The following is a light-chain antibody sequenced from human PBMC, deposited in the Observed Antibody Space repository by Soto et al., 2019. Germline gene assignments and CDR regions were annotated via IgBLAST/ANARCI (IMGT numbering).Light chain of an antibody. CDR3: QQYDNLPLMYT. Sequence: DIQMTQSPSSLSAPVGDRVTITCQASQDISNYLNWYQQKPGKAPKLLIYDASNLETGVPSRFSGSGSGTDFTFTISSLQPEDIATYYCQQYDNLPLMYTFGQGTKLEIK. V-gene: IGKV1-33*01. CDR1: QDISNY. J-gene: IGKJ2*01. CDR2: DAS.